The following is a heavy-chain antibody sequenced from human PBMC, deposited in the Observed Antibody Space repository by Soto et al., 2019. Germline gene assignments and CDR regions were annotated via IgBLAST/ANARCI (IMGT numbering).Heavy chain of an antibody. CDR1: GFTFSGSA. CDR3: TTAYYYDSSGKYYYYYGMDV. CDR2: IRSKANSYAT. D-gene: IGHD3-22*01. J-gene: IGHJ6*02. Sequence: TGGSLRLSCAAYGFTFSGSAMHWVRQASGKRLEWVGRIRSKANSYATAYAASVKGRFTISRDDSKNTAYLQMNSLKTEDTAVYYCTTAYYYDSSGKYYYYYGMDVWGQGTTVTVSS. V-gene: IGHV3-73*01.